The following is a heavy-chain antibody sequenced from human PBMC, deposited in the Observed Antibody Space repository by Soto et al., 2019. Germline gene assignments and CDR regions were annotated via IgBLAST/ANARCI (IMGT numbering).Heavy chain of an antibody. V-gene: IGHV4-34*01. CDR2: INHSGST. CDR1: GGSFSGYY. Sequence: SETLSLTCAVYGGSFSGYYWSWIRQPPGKGLEWIGEINHSGSTNYNPSLKSRVTISVDTSKNQFSLKLSSVTAADTAVYYCARWPYIVATISAPILDAFDIWGQGTMVTVSS. D-gene: IGHD5-12*01. CDR3: ARWPYIVATISAPILDAFDI. J-gene: IGHJ3*02.